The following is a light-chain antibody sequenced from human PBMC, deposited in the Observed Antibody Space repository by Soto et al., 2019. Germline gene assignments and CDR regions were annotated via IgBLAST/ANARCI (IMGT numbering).Light chain of an antibody. CDR1: QSINNL. CDR3: QQYYSYRYT. CDR2: DVS. Sequence: DVQMTQSPSTLSASVGDRVTITCRASQSINNLLAWYQQKPGKAPKFLIYDVSTLESGVPSRFSGSGSGTEFTLIIDSLQPDDFATYHCQQYYSYRYTFGQGTKVDIK. J-gene: IGKJ2*01. V-gene: IGKV1-5*01.